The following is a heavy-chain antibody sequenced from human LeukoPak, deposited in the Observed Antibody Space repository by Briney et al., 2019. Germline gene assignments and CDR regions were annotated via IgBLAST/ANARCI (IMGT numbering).Heavy chain of an antibody. D-gene: IGHD3-3*01. Sequence: GGSLRLSCVGSTFIFGSYSMNWVRQAPGKGLVWVSRINSDGSSTSYADSVKGRFTISRDNAKNTLYLQMNSLRAEDTAVYYCARGQYYDFWSGYPSAPDYWGQGTLVTVSP. CDR1: TFIFGSYS. V-gene: IGHV3-74*01. CDR3: ARGQYYDFWSGYPSAPDY. J-gene: IGHJ4*02. CDR2: INSDGSST.